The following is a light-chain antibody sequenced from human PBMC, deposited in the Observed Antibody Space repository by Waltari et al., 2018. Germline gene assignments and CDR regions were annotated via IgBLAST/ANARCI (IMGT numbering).Light chain of an antibody. J-gene: IGLJ3*02. CDR2: EVS. CDR3: SSYTSSSRV. V-gene: IGLV2-14*01. CDR1: SSDVGGYNY. Sequence: QSALTQPASVSGSPGQSITISCTGTSSDVGGYNYVSWYQQHPGKPPQMMIYEVSDRPSGVPNRFSCSKSGNTASLTISGLQAEDEADYYCSSYTSSSRVFGGGTKLTVL.